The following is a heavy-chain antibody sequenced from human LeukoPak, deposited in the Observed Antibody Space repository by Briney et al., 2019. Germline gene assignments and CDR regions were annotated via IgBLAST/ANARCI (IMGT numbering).Heavy chain of an antibody. J-gene: IGHJ4*02. D-gene: IGHD5-18*01. V-gene: IGHV3-66*01. CDR2: IYSGGST. CDR1: GITVTSNH. CDR3: AKLYNYGYIN. Sequence: GGSLRLSYAASGITVTSNHMSWVRQAPRKELEWVSVIYSGGSTYYADSVRGRFTISRDNSKNTLYLQMDSLRTEDTAVYFCAKLYNYGYINWGQGTLVTVSS.